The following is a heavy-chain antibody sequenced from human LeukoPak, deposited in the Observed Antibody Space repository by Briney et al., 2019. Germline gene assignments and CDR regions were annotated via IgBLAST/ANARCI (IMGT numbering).Heavy chain of an antibody. J-gene: IGHJ6*03. CDR2: ISWNSGSI. V-gene: IGHV3-9*03. Sequence: GGSLRLSCAASGFTFDDYAMHWVRQAPGKGLEWVSGISWNSGSIGYADSVKGRFTISRDNAKNSLYLQMNSLRAEDMALYYCAKSPGPVWEYYYYMDVWGKGTTVTVSS. D-gene: IGHD1-26*01. CDR3: AKSPGPVWEYYYYMDV. CDR1: GFTFDDYA.